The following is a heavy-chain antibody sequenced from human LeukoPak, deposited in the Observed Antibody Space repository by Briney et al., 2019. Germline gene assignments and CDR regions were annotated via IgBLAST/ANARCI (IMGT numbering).Heavy chain of an antibody. CDR2: IIPIFGTA. CDR1: GGTFSSYA. V-gene: IGHV1-69*05. Sequence: ASGKVSCKASGGTFSSYAISWVRQAPGQGLEWMGRIIPIFGTANYAQKFQGRVTITTDESTSTAYMELSSLRSEDTAVYYCARYYYDSSGYFDYWGQGTLVTVSS. CDR3: ARYYYDSSGYFDY. D-gene: IGHD3-22*01. J-gene: IGHJ4*02.